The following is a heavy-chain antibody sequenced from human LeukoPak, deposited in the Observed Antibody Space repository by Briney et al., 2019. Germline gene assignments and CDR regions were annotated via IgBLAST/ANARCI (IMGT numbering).Heavy chain of an antibody. V-gene: IGHV5-10-1*01. J-gene: IGHJ4*02. D-gene: IGHD6-19*01. CDR2: IDPSDSYT. CDR1: GYIFTTYW. CDR3: ARSRGSGWYDY. Sequence: WESLKISCRGSGYIFTTYWITWVRQMPGKGLEWMGRIDPSDSYTNYSPSFQGHVTISADKSIITAYLQWSSLKASDTAMYYCARSRGSGWYDYWGQGTLVAVSS.